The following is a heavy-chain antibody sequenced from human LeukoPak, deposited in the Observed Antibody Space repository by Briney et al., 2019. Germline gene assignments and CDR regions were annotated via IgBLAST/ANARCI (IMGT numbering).Heavy chain of an antibody. CDR3: ARDPRTTVTSLVPDY. Sequence: ASVKVSCKASGYTFTDYYLHWVRQAPGQGLEWMGWINPNSGGTNYAQKLQGRVTMTTDTSTSTAYMELRSLRSDDTAVYYCARDPRTTVTSLVPDYWGQGTLVTVSS. CDR1: GYTFTDYY. V-gene: IGHV1-2*02. J-gene: IGHJ4*02. D-gene: IGHD4-17*01. CDR2: INPNSGGT.